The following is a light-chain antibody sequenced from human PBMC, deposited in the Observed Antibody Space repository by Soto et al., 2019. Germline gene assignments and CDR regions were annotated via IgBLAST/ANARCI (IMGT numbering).Light chain of an antibody. CDR3: QQCNNGPPLT. Sequence: DIVMTKSPVTLSVSPGESATLSCRASQNIESNLAWYQQKPGQSPRLLIYTASTRASGIPARFSGSGYGTEFTLTISSLQSEDSAVYYCQQCNNGPPLTFGGGTKVDIK. CDR2: TAS. CDR1: QNIESN. J-gene: IGKJ4*01. V-gene: IGKV3-15*01.